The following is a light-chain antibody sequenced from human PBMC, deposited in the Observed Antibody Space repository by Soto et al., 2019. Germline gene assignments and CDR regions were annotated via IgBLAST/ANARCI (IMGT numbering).Light chain of an antibody. V-gene: IGKV3-15*01. CDR1: QSVSSN. CDR3: QQYNNWPPIT. Sequence: LMTQSPATLSVSPGERATLSCRGSQSVSSNLAWYQQKPGQATRLLIYGAYTRATGIPATFSGSGSGTELTPTISSLQSEDFAVYYCQQYNNWPPITFGQGTRLEIK. J-gene: IGKJ5*01. CDR2: GAY.